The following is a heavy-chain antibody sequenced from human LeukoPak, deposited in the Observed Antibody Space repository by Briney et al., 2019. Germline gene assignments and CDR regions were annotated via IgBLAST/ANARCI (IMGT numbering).Heavy chain of an antibody. CDR3: TRDKGTIFGVVIHDY. J-gene: IGHJ4*02. CDR1: GFTFSSYS. V-gene: IGHV3-49*04. Sequence: GGSLRLSCAASGFTFSSYSMNWVRQAPGRGLEWVGFIRSKAYGGTTEYAASVKGRFTISRDDSKSIAYLQMNSLKTEDTAVYYCTRDKGTIFGVVIHDYWGQGTLVTVSS. CDR2: IRSKAYGGTT. D-gene: IGHD3-3*01.